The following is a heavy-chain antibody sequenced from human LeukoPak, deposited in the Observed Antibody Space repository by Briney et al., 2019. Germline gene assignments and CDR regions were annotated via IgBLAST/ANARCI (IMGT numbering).Heavy chain of an antibody. CDR3: ARGNIAAAVNH. V-gene: IGHV4-39*01. CDR1: GGSISSSSYY. CDR2: IYYSGST. D-gene: IGHD6-13*01. Sequence: SETLSLTCTVSGGSISSSSYYWGWIRQPPGKGLEWIGSIYYSGSTYYNPSLKSRVTISVDTSKNQFSLKLSSVTAADTAVYYCARGNIAAAVNHWGQGTLVTVSS. J-gene: IGHJ1*01.